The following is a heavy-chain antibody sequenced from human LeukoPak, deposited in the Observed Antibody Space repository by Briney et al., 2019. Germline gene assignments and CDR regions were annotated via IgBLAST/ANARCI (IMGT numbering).Heavy chain of an antibody. D-gene: IGHD3-10*01. V-gene: IGHV3-30-3*01. CDR2: MSYDGYNE. Sequence: GRSLRLSCTASGFTFGSYAMHWVRQAPGKGLEWVAVMSYDGYNEYYADSVQGRFTISRDKSKKKLYLQMNSLRAEDTGVYYCARGDSFTMLRGLDYWGQGTLVTVSS. CDR1: GFTFGSYA. CDR3: ARGDSFTMLRGLDY. J-gene: IGHJ4*02.